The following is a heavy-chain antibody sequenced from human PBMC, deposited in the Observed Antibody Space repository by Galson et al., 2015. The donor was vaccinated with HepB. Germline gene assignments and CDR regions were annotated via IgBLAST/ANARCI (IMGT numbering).Heavy chain of an antibody. J-gene: IGHJ4*02. Sequence: SLRLSCAGSGFTFNGYGLHWVRQAPGKGLEWVAVISYDGKKKYYADSVKGRFTISRDNSGNTLELQMTGLRTEDTSIYYCAKDGIKFTPEWFSIDYWGRGTLVTVSS. CDR2: ISYDGKKK. V-gene: IGHV3-30*18. CDR3: AKDGIKFTPEWFSIDY. D-gene: IGHD3-3*01. CDR1: GFTFNGYG.